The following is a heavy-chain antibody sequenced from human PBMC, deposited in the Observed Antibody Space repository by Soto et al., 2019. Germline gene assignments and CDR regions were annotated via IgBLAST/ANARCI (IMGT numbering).Heavy chain of an antibody. CDR3: ARGRGGWFINQLLNAFDI. V-gene: IGHV4-59*01. D-gene: IGHD2-2*01. CDR2: IYYSGST. Sequence: QVQLQESGPGLVKPSETLSLTCTVSGGSISSYYWSWIRQPPGKGLEWIGYIYYSGSTNYNPSPKSRVTISVDTSKNQSSLKLSSVTAADTAVYYCARGRGGWFINQLLNAFDIWGQGTMVTVSS. CDR1: GGSISSYY. J-gene: IGHJ3*02.